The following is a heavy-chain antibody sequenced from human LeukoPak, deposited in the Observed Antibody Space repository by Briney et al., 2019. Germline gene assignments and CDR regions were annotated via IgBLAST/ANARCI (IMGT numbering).Heavy chain of an antibody. Sequence: ASVKVSCKASGYTFTGYYMHLVRQAPGQGLEWMGRINPNSGGTNYAQKFQGRVTMTRDTSIGTAYMELSRLRSDDTAVYYCARDFLPGIAAAGDLFDYWGQGTLVTVSS. D-gene: IGHD6-13*01. V-gene: IGHV1-2*06. CDR1: GYTFTGYY. CDR3: ARDFLPGIAAAGDLFDY. CDR2: INPNSGGT. J-gene: IGHJ4*02.